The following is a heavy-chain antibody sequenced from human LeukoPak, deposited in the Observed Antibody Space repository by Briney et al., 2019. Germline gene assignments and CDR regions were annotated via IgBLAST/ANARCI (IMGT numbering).Heavy chain of an antibody. CDR1: GFTFSNYA. D-gene: IGHD2-15*01. V-gene: IGHV3-23*01. Sequence: GGSLRLSCAASGFTFSNYAMSWVRQPPGKGLEWASGISRSGGGTYYADSVKGRFTVSRDNSKNTLNMQMTSLRAEDTAVYYCARRQGCGGGRCPPPDNYNYYGTDVWGQGTTVTVSS. J-gene: IGHJ6*02. CDR2: ISRSGGGT. CDR3: ARRQGCGGGRCPPPDNYNYYGTDV.